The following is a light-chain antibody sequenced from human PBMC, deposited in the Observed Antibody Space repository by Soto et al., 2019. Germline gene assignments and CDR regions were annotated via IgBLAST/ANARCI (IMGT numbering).Light chain of an antibody. V-gene: IGKV1-39*01. CDR3: QQSYSTPEFT. CDR1: QSISNY. Sequence: DIQMTQSPSSLSASVGDRLTITCRASQSISNYLNWYRQKPGKAPQLLIHTASTLQGGVPSRFSGSGSGTDFTLSISSLQPEDVAIDDCQQSYSTPEFTFGPGPRVDIK. J-gene: IGKJ3*01. CDR2: TAS.